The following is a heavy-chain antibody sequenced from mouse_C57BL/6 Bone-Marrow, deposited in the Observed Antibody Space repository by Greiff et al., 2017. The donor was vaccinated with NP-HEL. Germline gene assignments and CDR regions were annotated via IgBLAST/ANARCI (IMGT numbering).Heavy chain of an antibody. Sequence: QVQLQQPGAELVKPGASVKMSCKASGYTFTSSWITWVKQRPGQGLEWIGDIYPGRGSTNYNEKFKSKATLTVDTSSSTAYMQLSSLTSEDSAVYYCARPNGYYVDYWGQGTTLTVSS. D-gene: IGHD1-1*01. V-gene: IGHV1-55*01. CDR2: IYPGRGST. CDR1: GYTFTSSW. J-gene: IGHJ2*01. CDR3: ARPNGYYVDY.